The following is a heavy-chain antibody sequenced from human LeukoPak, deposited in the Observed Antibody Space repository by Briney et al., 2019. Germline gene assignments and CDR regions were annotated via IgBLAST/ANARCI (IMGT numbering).Heavy chain of an antibody. D-gene: IGHD4-23*01. V-gene: IGHV3-74*01. Sequence: LGGSLRLSCAASGFTFSNYWMHWVRQAPGKGLVWVSRINSDGSGTTYADSVRGRFTISRDNAKNTLYLQVNSLRAEDTAVYYCARTEGTVAYDSWGQGTLVTVSS. CDR1: GFTFSNYW. CDR2: INSDGSGT. CDR3: ARTEGTVAYDS. J-gene: IGHJ5*01.